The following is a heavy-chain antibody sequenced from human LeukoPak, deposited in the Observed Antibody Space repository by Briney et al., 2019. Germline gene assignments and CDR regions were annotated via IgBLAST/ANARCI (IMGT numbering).Heavy chain of an antibody. V-gene: IGHV3-64*01. CDR2: INSNGGRT. Sequence: GGSLRLSCAASGFSFSSYAMHWVRQAPGKGLEYVSSINSNGGRTYYANSVKGRFTISRDNSKNTLYLQMGSLRPEDMAVYYCARDHYYDTSGVFDYWGQGTLVTVPS. D-gene: IGHD3-22*01. CDR1: GFSFSSYA. J-gene: IGHJ4*02. CDR3: ARDHYYDTSGVFDY.